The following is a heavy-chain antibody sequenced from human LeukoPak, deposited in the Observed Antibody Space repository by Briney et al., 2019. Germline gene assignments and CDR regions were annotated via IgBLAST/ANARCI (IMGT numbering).Heavy chain of an antibody. J-gene: IGHJ6*02. D-gene: IGHD6-19*01. CDR2: ISSNGGST. V-gene: IGHV3-64*01. CDR3: AREYSSVAGTGYCMDV. CDR1: GFTFSSYA. Sequence: GGSLRLSCAASGFTFSSYAMHWVRQAPGKGLEYVSVISSNGGSTYYANSVKGRFTISRDNSKNTLYLQMGSLRAEDMAVYYCAREYSSVAGTGYCMDVWGQGTTVTVSS.